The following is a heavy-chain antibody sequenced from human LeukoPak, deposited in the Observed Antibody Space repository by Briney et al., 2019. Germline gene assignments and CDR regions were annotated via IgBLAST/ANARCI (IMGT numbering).Heavy chain of an antibody. Sequence: GSSVKVSCKASGGTFSSYAISWVRQAPGQGLEWMGGIIPIFGTANYAQKFQGGVTITADKSTSTAYMELSSLRSEDTAVYYCARGYCSSTSCYAFDIWGQGTMVTVSS. CDR2: IIPIFGTA. V-gene: IGHV1-69*06. CDR3: ARGYCSSTSCYAFDI. J-gene: IGHJ3*02. D-gene: IGHD2-2*01. CDR1: GGTFSSYA.